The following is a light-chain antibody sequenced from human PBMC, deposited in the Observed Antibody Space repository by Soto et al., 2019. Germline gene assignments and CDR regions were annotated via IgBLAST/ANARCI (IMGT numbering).Light chain of an antibody. V-gene: IGKV3-15*01. Sequence: EIVMTQSPATLSVSQGERATLSCRASQRVSSNLAWYQQKPGQAPRLLIYGASTRATGIPARFSGSGSGTEFTLTISSLQSEDFAVYYCQQYNNWPLYTFGQGTKLEIK. CDR3: QQYNNWPLYT. CDR2: GAS. CDR1: QRVSSN. J-gene: IGKJ2*01.